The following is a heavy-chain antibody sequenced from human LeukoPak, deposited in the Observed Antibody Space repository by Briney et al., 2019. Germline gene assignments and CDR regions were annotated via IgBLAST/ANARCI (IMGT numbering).Heavy chain of an antibody. Sequence: SETLSLTCAVYGGFFSDYYWTWIRQSPGKGLEWIGEINHSGSTTYNPSLKSRVTISVDASKNQFSLKMSSVTAADTAVYYCAKEGSYFGSGSPPLEYWSRGTQVTVSS. CDR1: GGFFSDYY. CDR2: INHSGST. J-gene: IGHJ4*02. CDR3: AKEGSYFGSGSPPLEY. D-gene: IGHD3-10*01. V-gene: IGHV4-34*01.